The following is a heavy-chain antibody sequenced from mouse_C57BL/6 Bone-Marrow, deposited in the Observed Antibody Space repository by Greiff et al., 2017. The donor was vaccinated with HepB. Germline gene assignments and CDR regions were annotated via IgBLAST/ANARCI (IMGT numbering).Heavy chain of an antibody. Sequence: QVQLKESDAELVKPGASVKISCKVSGYTFTNHTIHWMKQRPEQGLEWIGYIYPRDGSTKYNEKFKGKATLTADKSSSTAYMQLNSPTSEDSAVYCCARCLDGYYEYYAMDYWGQGTSVTVSS. V-gene: IGHV1-78*01. CDR3: ARCLDGYYEYYAMDY. D-gene: IGHD2-3*01. CDR2: IYPRDGST. J-gene: IGHJ4*01. CDR1: GYTFTNHT.